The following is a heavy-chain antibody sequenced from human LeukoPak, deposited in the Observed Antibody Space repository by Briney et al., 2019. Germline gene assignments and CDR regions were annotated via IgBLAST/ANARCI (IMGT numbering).Heavy chain of an antibody. CDR3: ASNYWSYYYNAMDV. J-gene: IGHJ6*02. CDR2: IYHSGST. V-gene: IGHV4-38-2*01. CDR1: GYSISSGYY. D-gene: IGHD2-8*02. Sequence: PSETLSLTCAVSGYSISSGYYWGWIRQPPGKGLEWIGSIYHSGSTYYNPSLKSRVTISVDTSKNQFSLNVNSVTAADTAVYFCASNYWSYYYNAMDVWGQGTTVTVSS.